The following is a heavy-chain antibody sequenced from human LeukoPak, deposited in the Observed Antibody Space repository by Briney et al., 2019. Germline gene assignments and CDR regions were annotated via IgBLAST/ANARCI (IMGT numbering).Heavy chain of an antibody. CDR1: GGSISSYY. V-gene: IGHV4-59*08. Sequence: SETLSLTCTVSGGSISSYYWSWVRQPPGKGLEWIGYIYYSGSTNYNPSLKSRVTISVDTSKNQFSLKLSSVTAADTAVYYCARHYYDSSDSYSFDYWGQGTLVTVSS. J-gene: IGHJ4*02. CDR3: ARHYYDSSDSYSFDY. CDR2: IYYSGST. D-gene: IGHD3-22*01.